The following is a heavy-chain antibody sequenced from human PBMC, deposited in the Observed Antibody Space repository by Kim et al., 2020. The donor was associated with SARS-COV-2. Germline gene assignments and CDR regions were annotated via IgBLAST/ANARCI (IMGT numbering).Heavy chain of an antibody. CDR3: ASLVGRRPH. Sequence: SETLSLTCTVSGGSISSGGYYWSGIRQHPGKGLEWIGYIYYSGSNYYNPSLKSRVTISVDTSKNQFSLQLSSVTAADTAVYYCASLVGRRPHWGQGTLVTVSS. CDR2: IYYSGSN. V-gene: IGHV4-31*03. D-gene: IGHD1-26*01. J-gene: IGHJ1*01. CDR1: GGSISSGGYY.